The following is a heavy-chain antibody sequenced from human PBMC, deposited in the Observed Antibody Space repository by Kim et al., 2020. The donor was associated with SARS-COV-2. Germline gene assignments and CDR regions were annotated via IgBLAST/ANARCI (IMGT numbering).Heavy chain of an antibody. J-gene: IGHJ4*02. Sequence: GGSLRLSCAASGFRFSDYYMSWIRQAPGKGPEWLSHIGHSLTDTHYADSVKGRFTISRDNAKNSLFLQMDSLRVEDTAVYYCARALTIAARPPPGYWGRGTLVTVSS. CDR1: GFRFSDYY. V-gene: IGHV3-11*06. CDR3: ARALTIAARPPPGY. CDR2: IGHSLTDT. D-gene: IGHD6-6*01.